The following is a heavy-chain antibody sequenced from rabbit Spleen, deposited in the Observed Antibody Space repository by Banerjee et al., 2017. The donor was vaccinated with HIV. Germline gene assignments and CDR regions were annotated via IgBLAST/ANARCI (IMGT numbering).Heavy chain of an antibody. V-gene: IGHV1S45*01. D-gene: IGHD4-2*01. J-gene: IGHJ4*01. CDR2: INIVTGKS. Sequence: QEQLVESGGGLVQPEGSLTLTCKASGVSLNDKDVMCWVRPAPGKGLEWIACINIVTGKSVNASWAKGRFTMSRTSSTTVTLQMTSLTAADTATYYCARDLVAVIGWNCNLWGPGTLVTVS. CDR1: GVSLNDKDV. CDR3: ARDLVAVIGWNCNL.